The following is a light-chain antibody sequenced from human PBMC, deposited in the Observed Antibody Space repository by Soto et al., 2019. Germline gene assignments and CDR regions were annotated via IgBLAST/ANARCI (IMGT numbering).Light chain of an antibody. CDR1: SSDVGSHNF. Sequence: QSALTQPASVSGSPGQSITISCTGTSSDVGSHNFVSWYQQRPGKAPKLMIFEVTKRPSGVSSRFSASKSGNTASLTISGVQAEDEAAYYCCSYAGTTPGVFGGGTKVTVL. V-gene: IGLV2-23*02. J-gene: IGLJ2*01. CDR2: EVT. CDR3: CSYAGTTPGV.